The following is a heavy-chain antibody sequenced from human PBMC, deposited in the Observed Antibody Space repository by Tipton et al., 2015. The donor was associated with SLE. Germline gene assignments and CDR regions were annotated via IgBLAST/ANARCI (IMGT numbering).Heavy chain of an antibody. J-gene: IGHJ6*03. CDR1: GGSISSDRYY. CDR3: ARDLRSGGYYYYYYMDV. Sequence: TLSLTCTVSGGSISSDRYYWSWTRQPAGKGLEWIGHIHTSGSTKYNPSLKRRVTISVDTSKNQFSLKLSSVTAADTAVYYCARDLRSGGYYYYYYMDVWGKGTTVTVSS. D-gene: IGHD1-14*01. V-gene: IGHV4-61*09. CDR2: IHTSGST.